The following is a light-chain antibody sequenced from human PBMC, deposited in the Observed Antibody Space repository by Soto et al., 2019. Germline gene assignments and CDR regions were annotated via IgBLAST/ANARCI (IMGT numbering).Light chain of an antibody. V-gene: IGLV2-14*03. Sequence: HSVLTQPASLSASPGPSINISCTGTSSDVGGYNYVSWYQHHPGKAPKLIIYDVSNRPSGVSNPFSGSKSGNTASLTISGLQPEDEADYYCSSYTTSNTRQIVFGTGTKVTVL. CDR3: SSYTTSNTRQIV. CDR2: DVS. CDR1: SSDVGGYNY. J-gene: IGLJ1*01.